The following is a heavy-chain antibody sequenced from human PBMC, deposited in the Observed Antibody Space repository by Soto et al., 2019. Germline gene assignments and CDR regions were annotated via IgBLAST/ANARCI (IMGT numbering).Heavy chain of an antibody. CDR3: ARWGTTGGLDV. CDR2: TSYDGSNN. Sequence: QVQLVESGGGVVQPGTSLRLSCVGSGFTFRSYVIHWVRQAPGKGLEWVALTSYDGSNNFYGDSVKGRFTISRDNSRNTVELPMDSPILEDTAMYYFARWGTTGGLDVWCQGTLVSVSS. CDR1: GFTFRSYV. V-gene: IGHV3-33*05. D-gene: IGHD3-16*01. J-gene: IGHJ4*02.